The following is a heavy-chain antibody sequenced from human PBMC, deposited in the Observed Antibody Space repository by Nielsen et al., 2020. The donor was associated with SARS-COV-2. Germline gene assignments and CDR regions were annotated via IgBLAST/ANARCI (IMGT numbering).Heavy chain of an antibody. D-gene: IGHD3-9*01. CDR1: GYTFTSYA. Sequence: ASVKVSCKASGYTFTSYAMHWVRQAPGQRLEWMGWINAGNGNTKYSQKFQGRVTITRDTSAGTAYMELSSLRSEDTAVYYCARAHLYYDILTGYDYYYYGMDVWGQGTTVTVSS. J-gene: IGHJ6*02. V-gene: IGHV1-3*01. CDR3: ARAHLYYDILTGYDYYYYGMDV. CDR2: INAGNGNT.